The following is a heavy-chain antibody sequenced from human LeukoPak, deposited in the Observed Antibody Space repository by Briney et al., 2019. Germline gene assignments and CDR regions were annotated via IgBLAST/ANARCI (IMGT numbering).Heavy chain of an antibody. D-gene: IGHD3-22*01. J-gene: IGHJ4*02. Sequence: PGGSLRLSCAASGFTFGSYAMTWVRQAPGKGLEWVSAISGSGSATYYADSVKGRFTISRDNSKNTLSLQMNSLRAEDTAVYYCARAAFGYDSSGYYSDYWGQGTLVTVSS. CDR1: GFTFGSYA. CDR2: ISGSGSAT. V-gene: IGHV3-23*01. CDR3: ARAAFGYDSSGYYSDY.